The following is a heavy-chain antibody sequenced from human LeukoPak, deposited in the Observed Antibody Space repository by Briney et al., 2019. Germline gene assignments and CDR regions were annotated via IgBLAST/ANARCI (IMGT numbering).Heavy chain of an antibody. Sequence: GGSLRLSCAASGFTFNNHAMSWVRQAPGKDLEWVSGIRGRGDSKYYSDSVKGRFSISRDNSRNTLYLQLNSLRAEDTAVYFCAKDRSETDMFTDGDFDSWGQGTLVTVSS. V-gene: IGHV3-23*01. CDR3: AKDRSETDMFTDGDFDS. J-gene: IGHJ4*02. CDR2: IRGRGDSK. CDR1: GFTFNNHA. D-gene: IGHD2-15*01.